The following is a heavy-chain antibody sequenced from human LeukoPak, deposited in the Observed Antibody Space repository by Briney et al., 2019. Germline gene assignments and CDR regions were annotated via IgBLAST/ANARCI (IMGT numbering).Heavy chain of an antibody. CDR3: ARGGAGWYVSVFDP. CDR2: TYYRTRWYF. V-gene: IGHV6-1*01. J-gene: IGHJ5*02. CDR1: GDSVSNNGAS. Sequence: SQTLTLTCAISGDSVSNNGASWNWIRQSPSRGLEWLGRTYYRTRWYFDYAVSVRSRATINPDTSKNQFSLQLDSVTPEDTAVYYCARGGAGWYVSVFDPWGQGTLVTVSS. D-gene: IGHD6-19*01.